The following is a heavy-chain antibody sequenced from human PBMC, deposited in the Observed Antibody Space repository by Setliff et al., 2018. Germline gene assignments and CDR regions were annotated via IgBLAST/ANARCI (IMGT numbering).Heavy chain of an antibody. Sequence: ASVKVSCKASGLTLTTFSISWVRQAPGQGLEWMGWITNYNGKTDYAQKFQDRVILTTDTSTNTAYMVLRNLRPDDKAIYYCATRTPVTFSGVVTTVWGQGSLVTVSS. V-gene: IGHV1-18*01. J-gene: IGHJ4*02. D-gene: IGHD3-3*01. CDR2: ITNYNGKT. CDR1: GLTLTTFS. CDR3: ATRTPVTFSGVVTTV.